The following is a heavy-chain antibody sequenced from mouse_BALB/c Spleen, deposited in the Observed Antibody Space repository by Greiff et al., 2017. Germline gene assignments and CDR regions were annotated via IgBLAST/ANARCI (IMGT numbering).Heavy chain of an antibody. D-gene: IGHD1-1*01. CDR3: ARSRYYGSSPGYFDY. J-gene: IGHJ2*01. CDR2: ISYSGST. V-gene: IGHV3-2*02. CDR1: GYSITSDYA. Sequence: VQLKESGPGLVKPSQSLSLTCTVTGYSITSDYAWNWIRQFPGNKLEWMGYISYSGSTSYNPSLKSRISITRDTSKNQFFLQLNSVTTEDTATYYCARSRYYGSSPGYFDYWGQGTTLTVSS.